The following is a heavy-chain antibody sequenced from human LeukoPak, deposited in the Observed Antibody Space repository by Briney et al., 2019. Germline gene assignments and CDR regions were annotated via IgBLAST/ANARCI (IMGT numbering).Heavy chain of an antibody. Sequence: GGSLRLSCAASGFTFSNYEMNWVRQPPGKGLEWVSYIGSTGSPIYSADSVRGRFTISRDNAKNSLYLQINSLRAEDTAVYYCARDRSCAGIDAFDIWGQGTMATVSS. CDR2: IGSTGSPI. CDR1: GFTFSNYE. D-gene: IGHD3-10*02. V-gene: IGHV3-48*03. CDR3: ARDRSCAGIDAFDI. J-gene: IGHJ3*02.